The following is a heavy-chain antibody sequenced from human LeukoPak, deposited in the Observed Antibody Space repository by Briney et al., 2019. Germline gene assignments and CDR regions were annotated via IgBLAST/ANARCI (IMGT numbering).Heavy chain of an antibody. V-gene: IGHV4-30-4*01. CDR3: GRARSDYGSSHFDY. CDR2: IYYSGST. D-gene: IGHD1-26*01. J-gene: IGHJ4*02. Sequence: SETLSLTRTVSGGSISSGDYYWSWIRQPPGKGLEWIGYIYYSGSTYYNPSLQSRVTISVDTSKNQFSMTLSSVPAADTAVYYCGRARSDYGSSHFDYWGQGTLVTVSS. CDR1: GGSISSGDYY.